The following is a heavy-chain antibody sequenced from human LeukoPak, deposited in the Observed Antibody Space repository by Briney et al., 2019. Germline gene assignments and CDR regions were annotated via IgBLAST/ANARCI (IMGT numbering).Heavy chain of an antibody. CDR1: GFTFSNAW. D-gene: IGHD1-26*01. CDR3: ARDSLMWELIDGGWFDP. CDR2: INSKTDGGTT. V-gene: IGHV3-15*01. Sequence: GESLRLSCAASGFTFSNAWMTWVRQAPGKGLEWVGRINSKTDGGTTDYAAPVKGRFTISRDDSKNTLYLQMNSLRAEDTAVYYCARDSLMWELIDGGWFDPWGQGTLVTVSS. J-gene: IGHJ5*02.